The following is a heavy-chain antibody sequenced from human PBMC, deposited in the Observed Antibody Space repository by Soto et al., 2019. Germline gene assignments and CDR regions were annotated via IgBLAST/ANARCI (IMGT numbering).Heavy chain of an antibody. J-gene: IGHJ5*02. CDR3: AKFRSVYDYNYFDP. V-gene: IGHV3-23*01. CDR1: GFTFSSYA. Sequence: GSLRLSCAASGFTFSSYAMSWVRQAPGKGLEWVSAISGSGVSTYYADSVKGRFTISRDSSETTLYLQMNSLRAEDTAVYYCAKFRSVYDYNYFDPWGQGTLVTIAS. CDR2: ISGSGVST. D-gene: IGHD5-12*01.